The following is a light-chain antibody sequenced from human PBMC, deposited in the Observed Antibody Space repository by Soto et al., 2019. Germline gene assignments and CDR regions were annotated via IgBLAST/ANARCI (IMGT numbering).Light chain of an antibody. J-gene: IGLJ1*01. CDR2: DVS. V-gene: IGLV2-14*01. CDR3: SSYTSSSTYV. Sequence: QSVLTQPASVSGSPGQSITISCTGTSSDVGGYNYVSWYQQHPGKAPKLMIYDVSNRPSGVSSRFSGSKSGNTASLTISGLQAEDEADYYCSSYTSSSTYVSGIGTKVTVL. CDR1: SSDVGGYNY.